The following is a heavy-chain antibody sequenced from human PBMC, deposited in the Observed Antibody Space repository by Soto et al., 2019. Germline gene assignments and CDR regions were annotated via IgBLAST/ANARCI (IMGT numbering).Heavy chain of an antibody. CDR3: ARDGCFGIAARPDSDFDY. Sequence: ASVKVSCKASGYIFTNHYIHWVRQAPGQGLEWMGIINPSGGSTNYLQKFQGRITMTRDTSTSTVYMELSRLRSEDTAVYYCARDGCFGIAARPDSDFDYWGQRTLVTVSS. CDR1: GYIFTNHY. D-gene: IGHD6-6*01. CDR2: INPSGGST. V-gene: IGHV1-46*01. J-gene: IGHJ4*02.